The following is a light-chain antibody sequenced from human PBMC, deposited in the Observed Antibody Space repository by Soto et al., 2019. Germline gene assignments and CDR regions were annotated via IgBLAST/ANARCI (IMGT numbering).Light chain of an antibody. CDR3: ISYTSSSTLPYV. V-gene: IGLV2-14*01. J-gene: IGLJ1*01. Sequence: QSALTQPASVSGSPGQSITISCTGTSSDVGGYNYVSWYQQHPGKAPKLMIYDVSNRPSGVSNRFSGSKSGNTASLTISVLQAEDEADYYCISYTSSSTLPYVFGTGTKVTDL. CDR1: SSDVGGYNY. CDR2: DVS.